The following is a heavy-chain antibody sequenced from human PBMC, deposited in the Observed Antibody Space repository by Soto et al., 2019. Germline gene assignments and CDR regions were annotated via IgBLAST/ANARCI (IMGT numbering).Heavy chain of an antibody. J-gene: IGHJ6*02. Sequence: SETLSLTCTVSGGSISSYYWSWIRQPPGKGLEWIGYIYYSGSTNYNPSLKSRVTISVDTSKNQFSLKLSSVTAADTAVYYCARWGISGGGAPYSSNSVMDVGAKGPRSPSP. D-gene: IGHD3-3*02. V-gene: IGHV4-59*08. CDR1: GGSISSYY. CDR3: ARWGISGGGAPYSSNSVMDV. CDR2: IYYSGST.